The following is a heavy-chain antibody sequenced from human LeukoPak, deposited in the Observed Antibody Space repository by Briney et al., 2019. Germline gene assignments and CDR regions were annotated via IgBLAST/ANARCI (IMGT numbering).Heavy chain of an antibody. V-gene: IGHV1-69*13. Sequence: SVKVSCKASGYAFSSYGLIWVRQAPGQGLEWMGGIIPIFGTANYAQKFQGRVTITADESTSTAYMELSSLRSEDTAVYYCAREWMSSKVIWFDPWGQGTLVTVSS. J-gene: IGHJ5*02. D-gene: IGHD5-18*01. CDR1: GYAFSSYG. CDR2: IIPIFGTA. CDR3: AREWMSSKVIWFDP.